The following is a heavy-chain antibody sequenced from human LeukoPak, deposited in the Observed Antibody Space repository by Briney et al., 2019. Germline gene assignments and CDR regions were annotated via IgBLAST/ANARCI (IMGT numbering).Heavy chain of an antibody. CDR3: AKDPYGSGSSHMDV. V-gene: IGHV3-30*18. J-gene: IGHJ6*02. D-gene: IGHD3-10*01. Sequence: GRSLRLSCAASGFTYSSYGMPWVRQAPGKGLEWVAVISYDGSNKYYADSVKGRFTISRDNSKNTLYLQMNSLRAEDTAVYYCAKDPYGSGSSHMDVWGQGTTVTVSS. CDR1: GFTYSSYG. CDR2: ISYDGSNK.